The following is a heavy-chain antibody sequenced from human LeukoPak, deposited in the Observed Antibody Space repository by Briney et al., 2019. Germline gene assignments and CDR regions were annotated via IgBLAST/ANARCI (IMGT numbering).Heavy chain of an antibody. CDR3: ASQSYARFDP. V-gene: IGHV3-23*01. CDR1: EFTLSHYA. CDR2: ISDSGSIT. J-gene: IGHJ5*02. Sequence: GGSPRLSCAASEFTLSHYAMAWVRQAPGKGLEWVSGISDSGSITHYADSVNGRFTISRDKSKNTLSLQMNSLGAEDTAIYYCASQSYARFDPWGQGTLVTVSS. D-gene: IGHD3-16*01.